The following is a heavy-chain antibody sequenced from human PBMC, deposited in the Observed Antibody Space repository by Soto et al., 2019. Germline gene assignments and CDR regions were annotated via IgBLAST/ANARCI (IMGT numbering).Heavy chain of an antibody. Sequence: QVQLQESGPGLVKPSETLSLTCTVSGGSISSYYWSWIRQSAGKGLEWIGRIYTSGSTNYNPSLKSRVTMSVDTSKNQFSLKLSSVTAADTAVYYCARARRYCSSTSCPLARFDPWGQGTLVTVSS. D-gene: IGHD2-2*01. V-gene: IGHV4-4*07. CDR2: IYTSGST. J-gene: IGHJ5*02. CDR1: GGSISSYY. CDR3: ARARRYCSSTSCPLARFDP.